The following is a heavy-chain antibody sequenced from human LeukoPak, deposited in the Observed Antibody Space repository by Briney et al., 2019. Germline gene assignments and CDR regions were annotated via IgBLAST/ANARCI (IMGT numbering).Heavy chain of an antibody. CDR3: ARENEGMAFTFDY. CDR1: GGTFSSYA. Sequence: ASVKVSCKASGGTFSSYAISWVRQAPGQGLEWMGGIIPIFGTANYAQKFQGRVTITADESTSTAYMELSSLRSEDTAVYYCARENEGMAFTFDYWGQGTLVTVSS. D-gene: IGHD3-3*02. CDR2: IIPIFGTA. J-gene: IGHJ4*02. V-gene: IGHV1-69*13.